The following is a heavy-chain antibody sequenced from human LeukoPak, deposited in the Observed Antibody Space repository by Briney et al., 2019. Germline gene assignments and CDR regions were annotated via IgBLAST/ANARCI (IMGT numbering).Heavy chain of an antibody. CDR1: GFTFSSYE. V-gene: IGHV3-48*03. J-gene: IGHJ4*02. D-gene: IGHD3-10*01. Sequence: GGSLRLSCAASGFTFSSYEMNWVCQAPGKGLEWVSYISSSGSTIYYADSVKGRFTISRDNAKNSLYLQMNSLRAEDTAVYYCARDGFGGDGLHYWGQGTLVTVSS. CDR3: ARDGFGGDGLHY. CDR2: ISSSGSTI.